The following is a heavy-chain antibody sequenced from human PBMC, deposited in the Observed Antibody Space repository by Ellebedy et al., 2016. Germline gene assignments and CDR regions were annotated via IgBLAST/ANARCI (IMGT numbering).Heavy chain of an antibody. CDR3: ASHLLQTQRGLDTALVTRVY. V-gene: IGHV3-11*01. CDR2: ISSSGSTI. CDR1: GFTFSDYY. J-gene: IGHJ4*02. D-gene: IGHD5-18*01. Sequence: GGSLRLSCAASGFTFSDYYMSWIRQAPGKGLEWVSYISSSGSTIYYADSVKGRFTISRDNAKNSLYLQMNSLRAEDTAVYYCASHLLQTQRGLDTALVTRVYWGQGTLVTVSS.